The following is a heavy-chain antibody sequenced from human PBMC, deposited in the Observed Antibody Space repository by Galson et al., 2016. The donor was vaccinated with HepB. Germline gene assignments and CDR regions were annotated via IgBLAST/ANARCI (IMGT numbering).Heavy chain of an antibody. D-gene: IGHD2-15*01. CDR3: AREPLGVQAAKNWFYSCGQGHQGTTPTTLEPYISTASKERSSMSSDDAAVYYCARGPLRVPAANNWFDP. Sequence: CKASGYTFTNYDINWVRQAPGQGLEWMGWVNPNSRNTGYAQKFQGRVTMTMDTSISTAYMEMSSLRTDDTAVYYCAREPLGVQAAKNWFYSCGQGHQGTTPTTLEPYISTASKERSSMSSDDAAVYYCARGPLRVPAANNWFDPWGQGTQVTVSS. CDR1: GYTFTNYD. CDR2: VNPNSRNT. V-gene: IGHV1-8*01. J-gene: IGHJ5*02.